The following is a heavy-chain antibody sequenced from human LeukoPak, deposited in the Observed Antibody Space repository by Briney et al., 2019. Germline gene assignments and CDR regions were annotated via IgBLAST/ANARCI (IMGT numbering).Heavy chain of an antibody. D-gene: IGHD1-26*01. CDR2: ISSSSSYI. Sequence: GGSLRLSCAASGFTFSSYSMNWVRQAPGKGLEWVSSISSSSSYIYYADSVKGRFTISRDNAKNSLYLQMDSLRAEDTAVYYCAREMMGATYGMDVWGQGTTVTVSS. J-gene: IGHJ6*02. CDR3: AREMMGATYGMDV. CDR1: GFTFSSYS. V-gene: IGHV3-21*01.